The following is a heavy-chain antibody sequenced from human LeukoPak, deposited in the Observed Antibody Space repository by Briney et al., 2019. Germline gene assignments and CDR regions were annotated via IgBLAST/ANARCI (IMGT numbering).Heavy chain of an antibody. CDR1: GDSVSSNSAA. Sequence: SQTLSLTCAISGDSVSSNSAAWNWIRESPSRGLEWLGGTYYRSKWYNDYAVSVKSRITINPDTSKNQFSLQLNSVTPEDTAVYYCARDPGSGWYDAFDIWGQGTMVTVSS. CDR2: TYYRSKWYN. D-gene: IGHD6-19*01. CDR3: ARDPGSGWYDAFDI. V-gene: IGHV6-1*01. J-gene: IGHJ3*02.